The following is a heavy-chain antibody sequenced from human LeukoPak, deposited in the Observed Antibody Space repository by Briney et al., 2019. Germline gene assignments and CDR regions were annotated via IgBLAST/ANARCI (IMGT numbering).Heavy chain of an antibody. D-gene: IGHD5-24*01. Sequence: SETLSLTCAVSGGSIDPYYWSWIRQPPGKGLEFIGYIYYTGRTTNYTPSLKSRVTISLDTSKNQLSLNLSSVTGADTAVDYCARIARDVYNSNYYYMDVWGEGTTVTVSS. CDR2: IYYTGRTT. J-gene: IGHJ6*03. V-gene: IGHV4-59*01. CDR1: GGSIDPYY. CDR3: ARIARDVYNSNYYYMDV.